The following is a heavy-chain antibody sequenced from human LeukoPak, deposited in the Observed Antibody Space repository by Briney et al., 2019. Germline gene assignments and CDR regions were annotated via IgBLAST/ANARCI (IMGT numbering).Heavy chain of an antibody. CDR1: GFNFGDFA. Sequence: GGSLRLSCTVSGFNFGDFAMSWVRQAPGKGLEWVSVIYSGGSTYYADSVKGRFTISRDNSKNTLYLQMNSLRAEDTAVYYCASPKAVAGHYYYYGMDVWGQGTTVTVSS. CDR2: IYSGGST. D-gene: IGHD6-19*01. CDR3: ASPKAVAGHYYYYGMDV. V-gene: IGHV3-66*01. J-gene: IGHJ6*02.